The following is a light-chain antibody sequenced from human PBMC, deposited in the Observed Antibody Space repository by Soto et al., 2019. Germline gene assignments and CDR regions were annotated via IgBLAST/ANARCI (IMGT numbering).Light chain of an antibody. J-gene: IGKJ5*01. CDR1: QSLITRY. CDR3: QQDGTSPT. V-gene: IGKV3-20*01. Sequence: EIVLTPSPGTLSLFTGERATLSCRASQSLITRYLAWYQQKPGQAPRLLIYGASSRATGIPDRFSGSGSGTDFTLTSSRLEPEDFAVYSCQQDGTSPTFGQGTRLEIK. CDR2: GAS.